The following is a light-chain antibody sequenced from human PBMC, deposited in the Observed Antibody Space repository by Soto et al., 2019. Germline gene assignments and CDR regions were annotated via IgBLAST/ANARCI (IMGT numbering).Light chain of an antibody. CDR2: EGT. J-gene: IGLJ2*01. CDR1: SNDVGSYNL. Sequence: QSALTQPASVSGSPGQSITISCTGTSNDVGSYNLVSWYQQHPGKAPKLMIYEGTKRPSGVSNRFSGSKSDNTASLTFSGLQAEDEADYYCCSYAGSSTFVFGGGTKLTVL. CDR3: CSYAGSSTFV. V-gene: IGLV2-23*03.